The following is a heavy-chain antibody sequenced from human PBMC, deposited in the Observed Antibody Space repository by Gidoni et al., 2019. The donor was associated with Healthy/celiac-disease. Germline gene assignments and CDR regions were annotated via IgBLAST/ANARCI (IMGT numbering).Heavy chain of an antibody. CDR3: ARTDCSCGSCYSCYFDY. CDR2: LDWDDDK. J-gene: IGHJ4*02. D-gene: IGHD2-15*01. CDR1: GFSLSTSGRR. Sequence: QVTLKESGAARVKPTQTVTRTCTGSGFSLSTSGRRVSWIRQPPGKAVEWLARLDWDDDKFYSTSLKTMLTISNDSSKHQVFLTMTNMAPVYTATYYCARTDCSCGSCYSCYFDYWGQGTLVTVSS. V-gene: IGHV2-70*04.